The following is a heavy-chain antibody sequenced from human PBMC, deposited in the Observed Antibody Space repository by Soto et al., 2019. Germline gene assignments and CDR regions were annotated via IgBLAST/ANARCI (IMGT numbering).Heavy chain of an antibody. Sequence: QVQLVESGGGVVQPGRSLRLSCAASGFTFSSYAMHWVRQAPGKGLEWVAVISYDGSNKYYADSVKGRFTISRDNSKNTLYLQMNSLRAEDTAVYYCASSITAASTAFYYYYGMDVWGQGTTVTVSS. CDR1: GFTFSSYA. V-gene: IGHV3-30-3*01. J-gene: IGHJ6*02. CDR2: ISYDGSNK. CDR3: ASSITAASTAFYYYYGMDV. D-gene: IGHD6-13*01.